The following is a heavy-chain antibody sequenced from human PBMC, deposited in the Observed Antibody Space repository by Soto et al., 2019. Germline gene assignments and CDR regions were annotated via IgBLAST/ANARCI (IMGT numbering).Heavy chain of an antibody. V-gene: IGHV3-23*01. J-gene: IGHJ3*02. CDR2: ISGSGGST. D-gene: IGHD3-10*01. CDR3: AKKGLLWFGELLSTDAFDI. Sequence: GGSLRLSCAASGFTFSSYAMSWVRQAPGKGLEWVSAISGSGGSTYYADSVKGRFTISRDNSKNTLYLQMNSLRAEDTAVYYCAKKGLLWFGELLSTDAFDIWGQGTMVTVSS. CDR1: GFTFSSYA.